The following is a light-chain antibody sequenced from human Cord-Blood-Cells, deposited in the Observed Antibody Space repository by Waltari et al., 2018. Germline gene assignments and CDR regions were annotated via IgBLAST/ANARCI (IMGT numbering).Light chain of an antibody. J-gene: IGLJ3*02. CDR2: DVS. CDR3: SSYTSSSTWV. Sequence: QSALTQPASVSGSPGRSSTISRTGTRSDVRRYNSVPWYQQHQGKAPKLMVYDVSNRPSGVSNLFSGSKSVNAASLTISGLQAEDEADYYCSSYTSSSTWVFGGGTKLTVL. CDR1: RSDVRRYNS. V-gene: IGLV2-14*03.